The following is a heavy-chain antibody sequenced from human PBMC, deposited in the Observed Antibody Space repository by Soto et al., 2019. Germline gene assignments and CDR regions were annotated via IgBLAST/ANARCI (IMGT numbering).Heavy chain of an antibody. D-gene: IGHD1-26*01. Sequence: LGESLKISCKGSGYSFSNYWISWVRQMPGKGLEWMGRIDPSDSWTHYSPSFQGHVTSSADKSISTVYLQWSSLKASDTAMYYCASLGGVGAANWIGPWGQGTLVTVSS. J-gene: IGHJ5*02. CDR2: IDPSDSWT. V-gene: IGHV5-10-1*01. CDR3: ASLGGVGAANWIGP. CDR1: GYSFSNYW.